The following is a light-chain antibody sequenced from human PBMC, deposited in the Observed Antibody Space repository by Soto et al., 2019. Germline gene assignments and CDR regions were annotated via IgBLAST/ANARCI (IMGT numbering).Light chain of an antibody. V-gene: IGKV3D-15*01. CDR2: GAS. Sequence: EIVMTQSPATLSVSPGESATLSCRASQSVSSKLVWYQQKPGQAPRLLIYGASNRATGIPDRFSGSGSGTEFTLTISSLQSVDFAVYSCQQYNNWPWTFGQGTKVDNK. CDR1: QSVSSK. CDR3: QQYNNWPWT. J-gene: IGKJ1*01.